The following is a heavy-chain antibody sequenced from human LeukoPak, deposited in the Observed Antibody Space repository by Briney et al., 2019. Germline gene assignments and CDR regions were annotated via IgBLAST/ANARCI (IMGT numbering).Heavy chain of an antibody. CDR1: GFTFKSYA. CDR2: ISGDSTDI. V-gene: IGHV3-21*01. D-gene: IGHD2-8*01. Sequence: GGSLRLSCATSGFTFKSYAMNWVRQSPGKGLEWVSSISGDSTDIYYADSLMGRSTISRDNAKNSLYLQMNSLRAEDTAVYYCARSGYCTNGVCFDYWGQGTLVTVSS. CDR3: ARSGYCTNGVCFDY. J-gene: IGHJ4*02.